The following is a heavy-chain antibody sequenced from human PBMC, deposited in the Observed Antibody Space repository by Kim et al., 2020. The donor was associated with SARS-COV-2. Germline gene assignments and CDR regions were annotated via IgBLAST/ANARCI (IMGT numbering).Heavy chain of an antibody. CDR2: ISSSSSYI. CDR1: GFTFSSYS. V-gene: IGHV3-21*01. CDR3: ARDYGSGAAAGMVPPYYYYGMDV. D-gene: IGHD6-13*01. Sequence: GGSLRLSCAASGFTFSSYSMNWVRQAPGKGLEWVSSISSSSSYIYYADSVKGRFTISRDNAKNSLYLQMNSLRAEDTAVYYCARDYGSGAAAGMVPPYYYYGMDVWGQGTTVTVSS. J-gene: IGHJ6*02.